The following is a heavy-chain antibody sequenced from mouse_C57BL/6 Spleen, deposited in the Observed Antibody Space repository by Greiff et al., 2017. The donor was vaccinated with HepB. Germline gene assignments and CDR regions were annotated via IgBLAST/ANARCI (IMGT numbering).Heavy chain of an antibody. CDR1: GYSFTGYY. CDR2: INPSTGGT. D-gene: IGHD1-1*01. CDR3: ARPGITTVVATRGWFAY. V-gene: IGHV1-42*01. Sequence: EVHLVESGPELVKPGASVKISCKASGYSFTGYYMNWVKQSPEKSLEWIGEINPSTGGTTYNQKFKAKATLTVDKSSSTAYMQIKSLTSEDSAVYYCARPGITTVVATRGWFAYWGQGTLVTVSA. J-gene: IGHJ3*01.